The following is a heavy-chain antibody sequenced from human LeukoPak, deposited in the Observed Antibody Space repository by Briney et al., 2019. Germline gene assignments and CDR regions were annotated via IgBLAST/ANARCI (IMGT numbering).Heavy chain of an antibody. CDR2: ISGSGGSK. Sequence: GGSLRLSCAASGFTFSSYGMSWVRQAPGKGLEWVSGISGSGGSKYYAESVKGRFTISRDNSKSTLHLQMSSLRAEDTAVYYCAKQDSGSWLIDHWGQGTLVTVSS. D-gene: IGHD1-26*01. J-gene: IGHJ4*02. CDR1: GFTFSSYG. V-gene: IGHV3-23*01. CDR3: AKQDSGSWLIDH.